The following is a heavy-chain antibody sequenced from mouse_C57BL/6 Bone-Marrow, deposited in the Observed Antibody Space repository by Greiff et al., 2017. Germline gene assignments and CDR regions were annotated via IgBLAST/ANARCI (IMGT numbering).Heavy chain of an antibody. CDR3: VRDTTGKGLFAY. Sequence: EVQVVESGGGLVQPKGSLKLSCAASGFTFNTYAMHWVRQAPGKGLEWVARIRSKSSNYATYYADSVKDRFTISRDDSQSMLYLQMNNLKTEDTAMYYCVRDTTGKGLFAYWGQGTLVTVSA. D-gene: IGHD4-1*02. CDR1: GFTFNTYA. CDR2: IRSKSSNYAT. J-gene: IGHJ3*01. V-gene: IGHV10-3*01.